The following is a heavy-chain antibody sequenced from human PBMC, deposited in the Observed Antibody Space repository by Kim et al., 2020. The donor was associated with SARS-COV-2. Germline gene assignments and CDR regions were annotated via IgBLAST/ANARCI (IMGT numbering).Heavy chain of an antibody. D-gene: IGHD3-10*01. CDR1: GGTFSSYA. CDR2: IIPIFGTA. Sequence: SVKVSCKASGGTFSSYAISWVRQAPGQGLEWMGGIIPIFGTANYAQKFQGRVTITADESTSTAYMELSSLRSEDTAVYYCASYVWFGELHSYYYDRAERKTHPYEYFQHWGQGTLVTVSS. V-gene: IGHV1-69*13. CDR3: ASYVWFGELHSYYYDRAERKTHPYEYFQH. J-gene: IGHJ1*01.